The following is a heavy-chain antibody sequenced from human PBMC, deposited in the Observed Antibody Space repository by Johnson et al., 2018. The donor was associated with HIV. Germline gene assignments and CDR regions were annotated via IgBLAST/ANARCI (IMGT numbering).Heavy chain of an antibody. V-gene: IGHV3-13*01. D-gene: IGHD1-26*01. CDR2: IGSAGET. CDR1: GFSVSSHD. Sequence: EVQLVESGGGLVQPGGSLRLSCAPSGFSVSSHDMHWVRQVRGKGLEWVAGIGSAGETYYPGSVKGRFTIYRDNSKNTLYLQMNSLRAEDTAVYYCGKDDLGWELSHDDAFDIWGQGTMVIVSS. J-gene: IGHJ3*02. CDR3: GKDDLGWELSHDDAFDI.